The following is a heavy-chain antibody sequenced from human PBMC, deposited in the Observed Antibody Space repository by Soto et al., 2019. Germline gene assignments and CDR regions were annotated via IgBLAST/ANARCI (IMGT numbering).Heavy chain of an antibody. CDR3: ARDRNTMIVVLDY. Sequence: RGSLRLSCAASGFTFSSYGMHWVRQAPGKGLEWVAVIWYDGSNKYYADSVKGRFTISRDNSKNTLYLQMNSLRAEDTAVYYCARDRNTMIVVLDYWGQGTLVTVSS. CDR1: GFTFSSYG. CDR2: IWYDGSNK. V-gene: IGHV3-33*01. D-gene: IGHD3-22*01. J-gene: IGHJ4*02.